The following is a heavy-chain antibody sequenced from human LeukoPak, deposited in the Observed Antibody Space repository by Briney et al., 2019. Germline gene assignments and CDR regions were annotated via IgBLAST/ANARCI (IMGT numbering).Heavy chain of an antibody. D-gene: IGHD1-7*01. Sequence: PGGSLRLSCAASGFTFTHYWMSWVRQAPGKGLEWVANIKEDGSEKYYVDSVTGRFTISKDNVKNSVYLQMNSLRAEDTALYYCARGGLGGTTPRPVDYWGQGTLVTVSS. CDR3: ARGGLGGTTPRPVDY. CDR2: IKEDGSEK. CDR1: GFTFTHYW. V-gene: IGHV3-7*01. J-gene: IGHJ4*02.